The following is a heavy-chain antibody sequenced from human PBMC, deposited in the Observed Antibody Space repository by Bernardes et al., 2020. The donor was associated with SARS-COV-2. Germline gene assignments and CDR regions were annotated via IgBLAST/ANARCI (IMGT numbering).Heavy chain of an antibody. V-gene: IGHV4-34*01. Sequence: SETLSLTCAVYGGSFSGYYWSWIRKPPGKGLEWIGEINHSGSTNYNPSLKSRVTISVDTSKNQFSLKLSSVTAADTAVYYCARFNSYYYYDSSGYHGFDYWGQGTLVTVSS. CDR3: ARFNSYYYYDSSGYHGFDY. D-gene: IGHD3-22*01. CDR2: INHSGST. J-gene: IGHJ4*02. CDR1: GGSFSGYY.